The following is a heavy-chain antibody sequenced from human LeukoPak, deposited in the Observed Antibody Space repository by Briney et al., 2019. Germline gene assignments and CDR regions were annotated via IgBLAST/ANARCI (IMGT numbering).Heavy chain of an antibody. Sequence: PSQTLSLTCIVSGDSIRSGSYYWTWLRQPAGKGLEWIGRIKTSGNNNYSPYLKSRVTISRDTSKNQFSLRLTSVTAADTAVYYCVRDWNGDYFDYWGQGTLVTVSS. V-gene: IGHV4-61*02. J-gene: IGHJ4*02. D-gene: IGHD1-1*01. CDR1: GDSIRSGSYY. CDR3: VRDWNGDYFDY. CDR2: IKTSGNN.